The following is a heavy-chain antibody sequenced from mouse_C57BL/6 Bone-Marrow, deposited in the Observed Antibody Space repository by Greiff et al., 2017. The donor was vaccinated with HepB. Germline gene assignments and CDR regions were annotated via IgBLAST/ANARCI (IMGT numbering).Heavy chain of an antibody. CDR3: AGYYGRGSPWFAY. Sequence: EVMLVESGGGLVKPGGSLKLSCAASGFTFSDYGMHWVRQAPEKGLEWVAYISSGSSTIYYADTVKGRFTISRDNAKNTLFLQMTSLRSEDTAMYYCAGYYGRGSPWFAYWGQGTLVTVSA. CDR1: GFTFSDYG. CDR2: ISSGSSTI. J-gene: IGHJ3*01. D-gene: IGHD1-1*01. V-gene: IGHV5-17*01.